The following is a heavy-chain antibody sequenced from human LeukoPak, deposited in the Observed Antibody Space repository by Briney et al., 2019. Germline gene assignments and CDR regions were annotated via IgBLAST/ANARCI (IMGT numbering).Heavy chain of an antibody. CDR3: ARVRYYGSGSEIFDY. CDR1: GGSISSGGYY. J-gene: IGHJ4*02. D-gene: IGHD3-10*01. CDR2: IYYSGST. V-gene: IGHV4-31*03. Sequence: SQTLSLTCTVSGGSISSGGYYWSWIRQHPGKGLEWIGYIYYSGSTYYNPSLKSRVTISVDTSKNQFSLKLSSVTAADTAVYYCARVRYYGSGSEIFDYWGQGTLVTVSS.